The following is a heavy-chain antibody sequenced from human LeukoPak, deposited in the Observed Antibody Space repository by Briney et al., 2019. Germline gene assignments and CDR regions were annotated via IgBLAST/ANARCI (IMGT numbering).Heavy chain of an antibody. V-gene: IGHV3-48*04. CDR2: ISSSGSTI. D-gene: IGHD2-8*01. CDR3: ARDGVYRSSAPDY. Sequence: GGSLRLSCAASGFTFSSYAMHWVRQAPGKGLEWVSYISSSGSTIYYADSVKGRFTISRDNAKNSLYLQMNSLRAEDTAVYYCARDGVYRSSAPDYWGQGTLVTVSS. J-gene: IGHJ4*02. CDR1: GFTFSSYA.